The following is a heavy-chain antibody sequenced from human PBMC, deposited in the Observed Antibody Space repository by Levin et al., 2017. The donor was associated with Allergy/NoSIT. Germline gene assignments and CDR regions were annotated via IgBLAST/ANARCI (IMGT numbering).Heavy chain of an antibody. CDR2: INPNSGGT. D-gene: IGHD2-2*01. CDR1: GYIFTDYY. Sequence: ASVKVSCKASGYIFTDYYMHWVRQAPGQGLEWMGWINPNSGGTNYAQNFQGRVTMTSDTSISTAYMELSRLRSDDTAVYYCARGRSVLVPAAMSSFDYWGQGTLVTVSS. CDR3: ARGRSVLVPAAMSSFDY. J-gene: IGHJ4*02. V-gene: IGHV1-2*02.